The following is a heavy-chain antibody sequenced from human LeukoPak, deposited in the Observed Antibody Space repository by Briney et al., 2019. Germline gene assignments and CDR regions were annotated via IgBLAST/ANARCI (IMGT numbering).Heavy chain of an antibody. CDR1: GFTFDDYA. V-gene: IGHV3-9*01. CDR3: ARFIAAPYYFDY. D-gene: IGHD6-13*01. J-gene: IGHJ4*02. CDR2: ISWNSGHK. Sequence: GGSLRLSCAASGFTFDDYAMHWVRQAPGKGLEWVSGISWNSGHKGYADSVKGRFTISRDNAKNSLYLRMNSLRAEDTAVYYCARFIAAPYYFDYWGRGTLVTVSS.